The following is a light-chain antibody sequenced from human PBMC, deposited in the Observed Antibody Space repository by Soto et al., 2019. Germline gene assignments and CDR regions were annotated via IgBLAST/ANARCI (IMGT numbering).Light chain of an antibody. Sequence: QSVLTQPASVSGSPGQSIAISCTGTSSDVGAYNSVSWYQQYPGKAPKLMIHDVSNRPSGVSNRFSGSKSGSTASLTISGLQAEDEADYYCSSYTSSSPYVFGSGTKVTVL. CDR3: SSYTSSSPYV. CDR1: SSDVGAYNS. V-gene: IGLV2-14*01. J-gene: IGLJ1*01. CDR2: DVS.